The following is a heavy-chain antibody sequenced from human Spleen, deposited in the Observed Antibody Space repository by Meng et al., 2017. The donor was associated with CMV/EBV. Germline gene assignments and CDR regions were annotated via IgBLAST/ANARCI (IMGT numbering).Heavy chain of an antibody. Sequence: SETLSLTCTVSGGSISSYYWSWIRQPPGKGLEWIGYIYYSGSTNYNPSLKSRVTISVDTSKNQFSLKLSSVTAADTAVYYCARDPNYDFWSGYSISYFDLWGRGTLVTVSS. D-gene: IGHD3-3*01. V-gene: IGHV4-59*01. CDR3: ARDPNYDFWSGYSISYFDL. CDR2: IYYSGST. J-gene: IGHJ2*01. CDR1: GGSISSYY.